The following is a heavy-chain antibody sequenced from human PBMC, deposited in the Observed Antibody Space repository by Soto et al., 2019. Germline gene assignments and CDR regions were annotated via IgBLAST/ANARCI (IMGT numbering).Heavy chain of an antibody. V-gene: IGHV4-61*08. Sequence: SETMSLTCTVSGGSISSGDYYWSWIRLPPGKGMEWIGYIYHSPDTQYSPSLKSRATISVDPSKKQFSMRLTTVTTADTALYYCSGSKNRGETFDYWGQGSLVTVSS. J-gene: IGHJ4*02. CDR1: GGSISSGDYY. D-gene: IGHD3-10*01. CDR2: IYHSPDT. CDR3: SGSKNRGETFDY.